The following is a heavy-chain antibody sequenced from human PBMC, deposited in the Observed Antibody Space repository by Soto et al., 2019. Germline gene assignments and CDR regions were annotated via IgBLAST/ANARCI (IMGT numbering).Heavy chain of an antibody. CDR1: GGSISSSSYY. CDR2: IYYSGST. CDR3: ARDQLEGNWFDP. D-gene: IGHD1-1*01. J-gene: IGHJ5*02. Sequence: SETLSLTCTVSGGSISSSSYYWGWIRQPPGKGLEWIGSIYYSGSTYYNPSLKSRVTISVDKSKNQFSLKLTSVTAADTAVYYCARDQLEGNWFDPWGQGTLVTVSS. V-gene: IGHV4-39*07.